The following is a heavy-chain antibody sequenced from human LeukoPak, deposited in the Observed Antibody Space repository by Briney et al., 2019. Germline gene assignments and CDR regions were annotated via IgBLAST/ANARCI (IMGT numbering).Heavy chain of an antibody. V-gene: IGHV3-21*01. CDR2: ISSSSSYI. J-gene: IGHJ2*01. CDR3: AREVLVVAATTFWYFDL. CDR1: GFTFSSYA. D-gene: IGHD2-15*01. Sequence: PGGSLRLSCATSGFTFSSYAMHWVRQAPGKGLGWVSSISSSSSYIYYADSVKGRFTISRDNAKNSLYLHMDSLRVDDTAVFYCAREVLVVAATTFWYFDLWGRGTLVTVSS.